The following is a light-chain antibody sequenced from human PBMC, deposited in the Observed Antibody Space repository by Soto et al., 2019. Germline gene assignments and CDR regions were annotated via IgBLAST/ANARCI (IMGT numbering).Light chain of an antibody. J-gene: IGKJ1*01. V-gene: IGKV1-17*01. CDR3: QEYNSYPWT. CDR1: QGIRND. Sequence: DIQMAQSPSSLSASVGDRVTITCRASQGIRNDLGWYQQKPGKAPKVLIHHASTLESGVPSRFSGSGSGTEFTLTVSSLQPDDFAIYYCQEYNSYPWTFGQGTKVDIK. CDR2: HAS.